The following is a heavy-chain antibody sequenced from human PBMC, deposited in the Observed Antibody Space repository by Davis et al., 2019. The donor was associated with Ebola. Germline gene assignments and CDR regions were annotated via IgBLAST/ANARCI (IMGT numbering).Heavy chain of an antibody. V-gene: IGHV4-39*01. J-gene: IGHJ3*02. CDR3: AMQYYYDSSGYYNAFDI. CDR2: IYYSGST. CDR1: GGSISSSIYY. Sequence: PSETLSLTCTVSGGSISSSIYYWGWIRQPPGKGLEWIGSIYYSGSTYYNPSLKSRVTISVDTSKNQFSLKLSSVTAADTAIYYCAMQYYYDSSGYYNAFDIWGQGTMVTVSS. D-gene: IGHD3-22*01.